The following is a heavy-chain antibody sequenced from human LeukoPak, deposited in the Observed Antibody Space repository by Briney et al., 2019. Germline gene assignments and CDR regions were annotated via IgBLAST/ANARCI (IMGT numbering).Heavy chain of an antibody. CDR2: IYSSGNT. J-gene: IGHJ4*02. V-gene: IGHV4-4*08. D-gene: IGHD1-26*01. Sequence: SETLSLTCTVSDGSISIYYWSWVRQPPGKGLEWIGYIYSSGNTIYNPSLKSRVTISVDTSKNRFSLKLSSVTAADTAVYYCVRDRELTYWGQGTLVTVSS. CDR3: VRDRELTY. CDR1: DGSISIYY.